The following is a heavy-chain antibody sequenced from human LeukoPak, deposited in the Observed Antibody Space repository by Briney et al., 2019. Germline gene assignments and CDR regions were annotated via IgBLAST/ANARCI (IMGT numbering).Heavy chain of an antibody. V-gene: IGHV3-7*01. Sequence: GGSLRLSCAASGFTFSHYWMSWVRQAPGKGLEWVANIKQDGSEKYYVDSVEGRFTISRDNAKNSLFLQMNSLRAEDTAVYYCAREVSDYYDSGGSFDYWGQGTLVTVSS. D-gene: IGHD3-22*01. CDR2: IKQDGSEK. CDR3: AREVSDYYDSGGSFDY. CDR1: GFTFSHYW. J-gene: IGHJ4*02.